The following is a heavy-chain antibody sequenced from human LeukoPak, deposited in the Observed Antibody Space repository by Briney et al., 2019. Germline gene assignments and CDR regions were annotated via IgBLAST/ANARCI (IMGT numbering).Heavy chain of an antibody. D-gene: IGHD5-12*01. J-gene: IGHJ4*02. Sequence: GGSLRLSCAASGFTFSNYWMTWVRQAPGKGLEWVAHLNQDGSEEHYMDSVKARFTIPRDNAKNSLSLQMNSLRAEDTAVYYCVRDGGVSGYDLLDYWGQGTLVTVSS. CDR2: LNQDGSEE. CDR1: GFTFSNYW. V-gene: IGHV3-7*01. CDR3: VRDGGVSGYDLLDY.